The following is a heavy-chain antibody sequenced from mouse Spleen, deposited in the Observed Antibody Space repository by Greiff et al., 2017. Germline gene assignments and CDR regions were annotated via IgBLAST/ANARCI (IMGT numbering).Heavy chain of an antibody. CDR2: ISYDGSN. J-gene: IGHJ4*01. D-gene: IGHD2-3*01. Sequence: EVHLVESGPGLVKPSQSLSLTCSVTGYSITSGYYWNWIRQFPGNKLEWMGYISYDGSNNYNPSLKNRISITRDTSKNQFFLKLNSVTTEDTATYYCARGRWSYAMDYWGQGTSVTVSS. CDR1: GYSITSGYY. V-gene: IGHV3-6*01. CDR3: ARGRWSYAMDY.